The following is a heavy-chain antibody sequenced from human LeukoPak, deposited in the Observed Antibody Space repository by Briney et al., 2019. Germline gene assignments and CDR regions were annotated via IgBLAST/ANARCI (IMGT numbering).Heavy chain of an antibody. CDR1: GGSISSSSYY. D-gene: IGHD6-19*01. V-gene: IGHV4-39*01. Sequence: RASETLSLTCTVSGGSISSSSYYWGWIRQPPGKGLEWFGSIYYSGSTYYNPSLKSRVTISVDTSKNQFSLKLSSVTAADTAVYYCASSFKLIAVAGYFDYWGQGTLVTVSS. CDR3: ASSFKLIAVAGYFDY. J-gene: IGHJ4*02. CDR2: IYYSGST.